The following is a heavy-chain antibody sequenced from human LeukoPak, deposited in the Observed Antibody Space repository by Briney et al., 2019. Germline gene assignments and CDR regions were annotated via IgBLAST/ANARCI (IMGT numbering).Heavy chain of an antibody. J-gene: IGHJ5*02. D-gene: IGHD3-9*01. Sequence: LGESLKISCKGSGYTFTSYWIGWVRQMPGKGLEWMGIILPGISDTRYSPSFKGQVTMSVDKSISIAYLQWSSLKASDTAIYYCARQYYETLTGPNWFDAWGQGTLVTVSS. CDR2: ILPGISDT. CDR1: GYTFTSYW. CDR3: ARQYYETLTGPNWFDA. V-gene: IGHV5-51*01.